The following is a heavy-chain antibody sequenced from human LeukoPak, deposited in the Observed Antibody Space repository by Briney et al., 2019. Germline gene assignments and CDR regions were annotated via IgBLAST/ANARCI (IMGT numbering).Heavy chain of an antibody. Sequence: GGSLRLSCAASGFTFSSYWMHWVRQAPGKGLVWVSRINSDGSSTSYADSVKGRFTISRDNAKNTLYLQMNSLGAEDTAVYYCAKDHTPWVTYFDYWGQGTLVTVSS. CDR1: GFTFSSYW. V-gene: IGHV3-74*01. CDR3: AKDHTPWVTYFDY. D-gene: IGHD2-21*02. J-gene: IGHJ4*02. CDR2: INSDGSST.